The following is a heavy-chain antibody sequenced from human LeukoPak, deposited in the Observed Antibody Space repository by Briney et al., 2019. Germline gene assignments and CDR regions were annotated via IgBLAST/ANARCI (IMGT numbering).Heavy chain of an antibody. V-gene: IGHV5-51*01. D-gene: IGHD6-13*01. CDR1: GSSFTSYW. CDR2: IYPGDSDT. Sequence: GESLKISCKGSGSSFTSYWIGWVRQMPGKGLEWMGIIYPGDSDTRYSPSFQGQVTISADKSISTAYLQWSSLKASDTAMYYCARHIAAAARTYCYYYMDVWGKGTTVTVSS. J-gene: IGHJ6*03. CDR3: ARHIAAAARTYCYYYMDV.